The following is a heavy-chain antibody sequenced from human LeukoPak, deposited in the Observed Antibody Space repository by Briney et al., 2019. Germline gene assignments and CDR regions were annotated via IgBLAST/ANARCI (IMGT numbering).Heavy chain of an antibody. V-gene: IGHV4-34*01. CDR3: ARAVPRYSSGWYGFYYYYGMDV. J-gene: IGHJ6*02. Sequence: PSETLSLTCAVYGGSFSGYYWSWIRQPPGKGLEWIGEINHSGSTNYNPSLKSRVTISVDTSKNQFSLKLGSVTAADTAVYYCARAVPRYSSGWYGFYYYYGMDVWGQGTTVTVSS. D-gene: IGHD6-19*01. CDR1: GGSFSGYY. CDR2: INHSGST.